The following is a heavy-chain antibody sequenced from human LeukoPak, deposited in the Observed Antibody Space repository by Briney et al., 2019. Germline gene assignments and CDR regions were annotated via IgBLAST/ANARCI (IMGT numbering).Heavy chain of an antibody. J-gene: IGHJ4*02. CDR2: ISTFKGNR. Sequence: GASVKVSCKASSYTFTNYGITWVRQAPGQGLEWVGWISTFKGNRNYAQKLQGRVTLTTDTSTSTAYMEVRSLRSDDTALYYCATDSPLLPATILDWGQGTLVTVSS. CDR1: SYTFTNYG. CDR3: ATDSPLLPATILD. D-gene: IGHD2-2*02. V-gene: IGHV1-18*01.